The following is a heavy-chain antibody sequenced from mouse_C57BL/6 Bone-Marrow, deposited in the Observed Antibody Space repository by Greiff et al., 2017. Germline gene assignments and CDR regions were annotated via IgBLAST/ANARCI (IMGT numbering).Heavy chain of an antibody. J-gene: IGHJ4*01. CDR3: TRHYYYAMDY. CDR1: GYTFTNYY. CDR2: INPNNGGT. Sequence: VQLQQSGPELVKPGASVKISCKASGYTFTNYYMTWVKQSHGKGLEWIGDINPNNGGTSYNQKFKGKATLTVDTSSSTAYMALRSLTSEDAAVYYCTRHYYYAMDYWGQGTSVTVSS. V-gene: IGHV1-26*01.